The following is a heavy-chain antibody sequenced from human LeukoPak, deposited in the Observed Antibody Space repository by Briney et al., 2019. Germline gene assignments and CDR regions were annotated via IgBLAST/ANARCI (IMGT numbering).Heavy chain of an antibody. CDR3: ARQATPRRYSSSWYYFDY. CDR2: IYYSGST. CDR1: GGSISTTGYY. V-gene: IGHV4-39*01. J-gene: IGHJ4*02. D-gene: IGHD6-13*01. Sequence: KSSETLSLTCTVSGGSISTTGYYWAWIRQPPGKGLEWIASIYYSGSTHYNPSLKSRVTISVDTSKNQFSLKLSSMTAADTAVYYCARQATPRRYSSSWYYFDYWGQGILVTVSS.